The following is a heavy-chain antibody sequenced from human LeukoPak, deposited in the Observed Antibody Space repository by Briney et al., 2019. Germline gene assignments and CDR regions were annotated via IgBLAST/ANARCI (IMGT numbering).Heavy chain of an antibody. D-gene: IGHD6-13*01. CDR2: IYHSGST. J-gene: IGHJ3*02. CDR3: ARDLYSSRTNYAFVI. V-gene: IGHV4-38-2*02. CDR1: GYSISSGYY. Sequence: SETLSLTCTVSGYSISSGYYWGWIRQPPGKGLEWIGSIYHSGSTYYNPSLKSRVTISVGKSKNQFSLKLSSVTAADTAVYYCARDLYSSRTNYAFVIWGLGTMVTVSS.